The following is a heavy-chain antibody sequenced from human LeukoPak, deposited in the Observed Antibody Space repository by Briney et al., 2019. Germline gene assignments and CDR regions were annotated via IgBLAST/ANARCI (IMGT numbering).Heavy chain of an antibody. Sequence: PSETLSLTCTVSGGSISSSSYYWGWIRQPPGKGLEWIGSIYYSGSTYYNPSLKSRVTISVDTSKNQFSLKLSSVTAADTAVYYCARGFYDILTGYYGHIDYWGQGTLVTVSS. CDR1: GGSISSSSYY. CDR2: IYYSGST. V-gene: IGHV4-39*01. D-gene: IGHD3-9*01. J-gene: IGHJ4*02. CDR3: ARGFYDILTGYYGHIDY.